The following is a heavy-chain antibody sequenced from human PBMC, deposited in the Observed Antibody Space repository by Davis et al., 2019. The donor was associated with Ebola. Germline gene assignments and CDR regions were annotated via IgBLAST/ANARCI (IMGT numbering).Heavy chain of an antibody. CDR3: VRGTDTTDWYFDL. CDR2: IFHSGST. CDR1: GYFIRNGYY. J-gene: IGHJ2*01. V-gene: IGHV4-38-2*02. D-gene: IGHD4-11*01. Sequence: SETLSLTCTVSGYFIRNGYYWGWIRQPPGKGLEWVGHIFHSGSTFYNPSLKSRLTISVDTSKKQFSLKLNSVTATDTAMYYCVRGTDTTDWYFDLWGRGTLVTVSS.